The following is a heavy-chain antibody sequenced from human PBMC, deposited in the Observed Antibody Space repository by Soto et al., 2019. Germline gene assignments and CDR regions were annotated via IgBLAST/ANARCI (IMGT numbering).Heavy chain of an antibody. CDR2: ISPQGGST. Sequence: VGSLRLSCSASGFAFSSYAMHWVRQTPGKGLEYVSAISPQGGSTYYADSVKGRFTISRDDSKNTVYLQMSSLRPDDTAVYYCVNMMIARGAFDFWGQGTLVTVSS. J-gene: IGHJ4*02. CDR3: VNMMIARGAFDF. V-gene: IGHV3-64D*06. D-gene: IGHD2-21*01. CDR1: GFAFSSYA.